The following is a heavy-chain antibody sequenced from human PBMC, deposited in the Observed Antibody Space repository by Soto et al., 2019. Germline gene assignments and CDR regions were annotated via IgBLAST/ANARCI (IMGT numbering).Heavy chain of an antibody. CDR1: GFTFSSYS. D-gene: IGHD5-18*01. J-gene: IGHJ3*02. CDR3: GRDCGYSYGDAFDI. V-gene: IGHV3-21*01. CDR2: ISSSSSYI. Sequence: GGSLRLSCAASGFTFSSYSMNWVRQAPGKGLEWVSSISSSSSYIYYADSVKGLFTISRDNAKNSLYLQMNSVTAVDTAVYYSGRDCGYSYGDAFDIWGQGTMVTVSS.